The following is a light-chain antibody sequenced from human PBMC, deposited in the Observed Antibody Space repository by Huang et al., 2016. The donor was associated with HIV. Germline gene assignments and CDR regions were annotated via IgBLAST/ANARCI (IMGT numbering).Light chain of an antibody. Sequence: EILLTQSPATLSLSPGERATLFCRASHDSNTYLAWYQQKTGQAPRLLIYDAATKATDMPARFRGSGSGTNFTLSISNLEPEDFAVYFCQQRSNWPPFTFGPGTKVDIK. CDR3: QQRSNWPPFT. CDR2: DAA. J-gene: IGKJ3*01. V-gene: IGKV3-11*01. CDR1: HDSNTY.